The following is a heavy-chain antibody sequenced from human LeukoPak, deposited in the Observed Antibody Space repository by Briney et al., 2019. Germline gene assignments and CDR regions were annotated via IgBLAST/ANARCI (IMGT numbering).Heavy chain of an antibody. D-gene: IGHD3-22*01. CDR1: GYTFTGYY. CDR2: INPNSGGT. V-gene: IGHV1-2*02. Sequence: EASVKVSCKASGYTFTGYYMHWVRQAPGHGLEWMGWINPNSGGTNYAQKFQGRVTMTRDTSISTAYMELSRLRSDDTAVYYCARGNHYYDSSGSRGDYWGQGTLVTVSS. J-gene: IGHJ4*02. CDR3: ARGNHYYDSSGSRGDY.